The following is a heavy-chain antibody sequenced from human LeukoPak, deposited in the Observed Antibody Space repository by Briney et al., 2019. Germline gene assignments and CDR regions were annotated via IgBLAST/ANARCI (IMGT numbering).Heavy chain of an antibody. V-gene: IGHV4-39*07. CDR2: TYYSGST. D-gene: IGHD6-6*01. Sequence: PSETLSLTCTVSGVSISSSSYYWGWIRQPPGKGLEWIGSTYYSGSTYYNPSLKSRVTISVDTSKNQFSLKLSSVTAADTAVYYCARLYPIAARPYYFDYWGQGTLVTVSS. CDR1: GVSISSSSYY. J-gene: IGHJ4*02. CDR3: ARLYPIAARPYYFDY.